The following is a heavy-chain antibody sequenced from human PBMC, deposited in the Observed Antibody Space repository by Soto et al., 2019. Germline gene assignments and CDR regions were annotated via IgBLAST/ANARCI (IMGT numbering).Heavy chain of an antibody. CDR1: GGSPSPYY. V-gene: IGHV4-59*01. D-gene: IGHD2-15*01. CDR2: IYYSGST. J-gene: IGHJ4*02. CDR3: AGGSCSGGSCYLDC. Sequence: SQTLSLPCTVSGGSPSPYYWRWIRQPPGKGLEWIGYIYYSGSTNYNPSLKSRVTISVDTSKNQFSLKLSSVTAADTAVYYCAGGSCSGGSCYLDCWGQGTLDTVSS.